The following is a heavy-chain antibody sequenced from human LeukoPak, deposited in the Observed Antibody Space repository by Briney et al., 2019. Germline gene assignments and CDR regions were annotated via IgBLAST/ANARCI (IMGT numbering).Heavy chain of an antibody. V-gene: IGHV4-59*01. CDR3: AREAGSGSLDY. J-gene: IGHJ4*02. CDR2: IYYSGFT. Sequence: PSETLSLTCTVSGGSISSYYWSWIRHPPGKGLEWIGYIYYSGFTNYNPSLKSRVAISVDTSKNQFSLKLTSVTAADTAVYYCAREAGSGSLDYWGQGTLVTVSA. CDR1: GGSISSYY. D-gene: IGHD3-10*01.